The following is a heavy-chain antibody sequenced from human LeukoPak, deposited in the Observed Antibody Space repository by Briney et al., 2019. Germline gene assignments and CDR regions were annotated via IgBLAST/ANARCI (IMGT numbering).Heavy chain of an antibody. D-gene: IGHD3-10*01. CDR2: IYSGGST. Sequence: GGSLRLSCAASGFTVSSNYMSWVRQAPGKGLEWVSVIYSGGSTYYADSVKGRFTISRDNSKNTLYLQMNSLRAEGTAVYYCASVAMVRGVISSSVFDYWGQGTLVTVSS. V-gene: IGHV3-53*01. J-gene: IGHJ4*02. CDR3: ASVAMVRGVISSSVFDY. CDR1: GFTVSSNY.